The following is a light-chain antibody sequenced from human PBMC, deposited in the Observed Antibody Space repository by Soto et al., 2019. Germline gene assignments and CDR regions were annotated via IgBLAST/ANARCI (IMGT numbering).Light chain of an antibody. CDR1: SSDVGGYNY. V-gene: IGLV2-14*01. Sequence: QSVLTQPPSVSGSPGQSTATACTGTSSDVGGYNYVSWYQQHPGKAPKLMIHDVSNRPSGVSNRFSGSKSGNTASLTISGLQAEDEADYYCSSYTSSSTLYVFGTGTKVTVL. J-gene: IGLJ1*01. CDR3: SSYTSSSTLYV. CDR2: DVS.